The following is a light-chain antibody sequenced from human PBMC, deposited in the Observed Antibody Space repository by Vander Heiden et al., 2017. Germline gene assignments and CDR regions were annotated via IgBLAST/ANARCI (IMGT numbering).Light chain of an antibody. CDR3: QQTDSPPCT. Sequence: DFQMTQSPSSLSASVGDRVTITCRASRSISRYLNWYQHKPGKAPQLLIYGASRLQSGVPSRFSGSGSGTDFTLTISRLQPGDSATYYFQQTDSPPCTFSEGTKLDI. CDR2: GAS. J-gene: IGKJ2*02. V-gene: IGKV1-39*01. CDR1: RSISRY.